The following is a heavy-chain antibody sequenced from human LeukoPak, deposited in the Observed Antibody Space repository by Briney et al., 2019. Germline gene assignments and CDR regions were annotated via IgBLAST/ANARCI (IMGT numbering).Heavy chain of an antibody. V-gene: IGHV1-24*01. CDR1: GYTLTELS. Sequence: ASVKVSCKVSGYTLTELSMHWVRQAPGKGLEWMGGFGPEDGETIYAQKFQGRVTMTEDTSTDTAYMELSSLRSEDTAVYYCATGLWLSVTRDYWGQGTLVTVSS. D-gene: IGHD4-17*01. CDR2: FGPEDGET. CDR3: ATGLWLSVTRDY. J-gene: IGHJ4*02.